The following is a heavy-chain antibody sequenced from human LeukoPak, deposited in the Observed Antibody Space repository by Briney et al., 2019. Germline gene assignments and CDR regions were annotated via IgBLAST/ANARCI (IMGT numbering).Heavy chain of an antibody. Sequence: GGSLRLSCAVSGFTFSNYGMSWVRQAPGKGLEWVSIISVSGDSTYYADSVKGRFTISRDNSKNTPYLQMNSLRAEDTALYYCAKGPNWFDPWGQGTLVTVSS. CDR1: GFTFSNYG. CDR3: AKGPNWFDP. V-gene: IGHV3-23*01. J-gene: IGHJ5*02. CDR2: ISVSGDST.